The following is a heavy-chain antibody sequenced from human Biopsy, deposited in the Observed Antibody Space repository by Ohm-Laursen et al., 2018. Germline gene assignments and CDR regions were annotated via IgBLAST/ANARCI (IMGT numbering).Heavy chain of an antibody. CDR3: ATTTMDTSGWFGNYFDS. Sequence: PGTLSLTCTVSDGSINSNDYYWSWIRQPPGKGLEWIGYIDYRGSTKYNPSLRSRVTMSIDTSRNQFSLKLSSVTAADTAVYYCATTTMDTSGWFGNYFDSWGQGTLVTVSA. D-gene: IGHD6-19*01. CDR2: IDYRGST. J-gene: IGHJ4*02. CDR1: DGSINSNDYY. V-gene: IGHV4-61*05.